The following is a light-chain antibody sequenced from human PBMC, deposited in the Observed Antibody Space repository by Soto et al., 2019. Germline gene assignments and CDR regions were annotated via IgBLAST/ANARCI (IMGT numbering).Light chain of an antibody. CDR3: QQYGSPLT. Sequence: EIVLTQSPGPLSLSPGEGATLSCRASQSVSSSYLAWYQQKPGQTPRLLIYGASNRATGIPDRFSGSGSGTDFTLTISRLEPEDFAVYYCQQYGSPLTFGGGTKVDIK. CDR1: QSVSSSY. CDR2: GAS. J-gene: IGKJ4*01. V-gene: IGKV3-20*01.